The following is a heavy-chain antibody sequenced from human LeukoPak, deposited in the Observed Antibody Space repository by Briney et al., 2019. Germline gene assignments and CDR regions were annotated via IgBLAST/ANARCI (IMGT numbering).Heavy chain of an antibody. CDR1: GSFSGYY. Sequence: AETLALTCAGGSFSGYYWSWIRQPPGKGLEWIGEISHSGITNYNPSLKSRVTISVDTSKNQFSLKLRSVTAADTAVYYCARGPRWLRTFYYWGKGTLVTVSS. CDR2: ISHSGIT. CDR3: ARGPRWLRTFYY. D-gene: IGHD5-12*01. V-gene: IGHV4-34*01. J-gene: IGHJ4*02.